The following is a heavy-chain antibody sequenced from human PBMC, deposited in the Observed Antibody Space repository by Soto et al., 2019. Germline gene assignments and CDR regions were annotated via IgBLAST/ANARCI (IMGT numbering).Heavy chain of an antibody. Sequence: PSETLSLTCTVSGASIGSGDYCLSWIRKHPGKGLEWIGYIYYSGSTNYNPSLKSRVTISVDKSKNQFSLNLSSVTAADTAVYYCARDQNGSGNYYTRYFDYWGQGTLVTVSS. V-gene: IGHV4-31*02. CDR1: GASIGSGDYC. CDR2: IYYSGST. J-gene: IGHJ4*02. D-gene: IGHD3-10*01. CDR3: ARDQNGSGNYYTRYFDY.